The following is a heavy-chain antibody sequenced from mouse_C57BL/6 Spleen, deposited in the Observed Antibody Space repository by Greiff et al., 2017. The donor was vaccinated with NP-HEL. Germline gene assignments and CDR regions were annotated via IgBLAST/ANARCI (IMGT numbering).Heavy chain of an antibody. CDR1: GYAFTNYL. J-gene: IGHJ4*01. Sequence: QVQLKESGAELVRPGTSVKVSCKASGYAFTNYLIEWVKQRPGQGLEWIGVINPGSGGTNYNEKFKGKATLTADKSSSTAYMQLSSLTSEDSAVYFCARWLTGTMDYWGQGTSVTVSS. V-gene: IGHV1-54*01. CDR3: ARWLTGTMDY. D-gene: IGHD4-1*01. CDR2: INPGSGGT.